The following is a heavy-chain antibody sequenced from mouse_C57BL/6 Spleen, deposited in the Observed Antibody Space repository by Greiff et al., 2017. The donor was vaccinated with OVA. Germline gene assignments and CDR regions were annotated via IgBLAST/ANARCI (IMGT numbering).Heavy chain of an antibody. CDR1: GFTFSDYY. CDR2: INYDGSST. CDR3: ARGLDSSGYAMDY. J-gene: IGHJ4*01. Sequence: EVKLMESEGGLVQPGSSMKLSCTASGFTFSDYYMAWVRQVPEKGLEWVANINYDGSSTYYLDSLKSRFIISRDNAKNILYLQMSSLKSEDTATYYCARGLDSSGYAMDYWGQGTSVTVSS. D-gene: IGHD3-2*02. V-gene: IGHV5-16*01.